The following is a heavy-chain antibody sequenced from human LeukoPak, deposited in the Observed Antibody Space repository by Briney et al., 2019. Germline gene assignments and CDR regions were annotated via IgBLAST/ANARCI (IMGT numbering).Heavy chain of an antibody. D-gene: IGHD3-16*01. V-gene: IGHV4-4*07. CDR1: GGSISSYY. J-gene: IGHJ3*02. Sequence: SSETLSLTCTVSGGSISSYYWSWIRQPAGQGLEWIGRIYTSGSTNYNPSLKSRVTISVDTSKNQFSLKLSSVTAADTAVYYCARTNYVWGAFDIWGQGTMVTVSS. CDR2: IYTSGST. CDR3: ARTNYVWGAFDI.